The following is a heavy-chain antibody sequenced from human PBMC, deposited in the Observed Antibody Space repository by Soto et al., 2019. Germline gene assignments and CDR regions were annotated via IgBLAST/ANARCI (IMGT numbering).Heavy chain of an antibody. Sequence: ASVKVSCKASGYTFTGYYMHWVRQAPGQGLGWMGWINPNSGGTNYAQKFQGRVTMTRDTSISTAYMELSRLRSDDTAVYYCARVDYYDSSGFDYWGQGTLVTVSS. CDR1: GYTFTGYY. J-gene: IGHJ4*02. CDR3: ARVDYYDSSGFDY. D-gene: IGHD3-22*01. V-gene: IGHV1-2*02. CDR2: INPNSGGT.